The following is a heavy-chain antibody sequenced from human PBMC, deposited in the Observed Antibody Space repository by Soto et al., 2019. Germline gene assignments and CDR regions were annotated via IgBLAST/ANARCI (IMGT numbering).Heavy chain of an antibody. CDR3: ARFIAARLGVVDH. CDR2: MYYSGTT. CDR1: GGSISSSSYY. J-gene: IGHJ4*02. Sequence: LSLTCSVSGGSISSSSYYWGWIRQPPGKGLEWIGTMYYSGTTYYNPSLKSRVTISVDTSKNQLSLRLSSVTAADTAVYYCARFIAARLGVVDHWGQGTLVTVSS. V-gene: IGHV4-39*01. D-gene: IGHD6-6*01.